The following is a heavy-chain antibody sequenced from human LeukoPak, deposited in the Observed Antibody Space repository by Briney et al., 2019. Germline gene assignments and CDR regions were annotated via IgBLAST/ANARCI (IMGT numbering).Heavy chain of an antibody. CDR3: AKGGKFYGGLFDS. V-gene: IGHV3-23*01. CDR2: ISGNGGAT. Sequence: SGGSLRLSCGASGFAFTTFGFTFHTFAMSWVRQAPGKGLEWVSTISGNGGATYYADSVKGRFTLSRDNSKHTLYLQMNSLRAEDTAVYYCAKGGKFYGGLFDSWGQGTLVTVSS. CDR1: GFTFHTFA. J-gene: IGHJ4*02. D-gene: IGHD4/OR15-4a*01.